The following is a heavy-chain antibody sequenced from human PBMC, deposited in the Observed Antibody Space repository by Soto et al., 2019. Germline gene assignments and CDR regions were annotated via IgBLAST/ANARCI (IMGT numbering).Heavy chain of an antibody. J-gene: IGHJ4*01. CDR3: ASIGYCSGADGHGTR. V-gene: IGHV4-4*02. CDR2: IYQTGST. Sequence: SVTLSRTCCFSGCSFSIHNGWRLVRQPPGQGREWIGEIYQTGSTNYNPSLKSRLTISVDKFKNQFSLKLSSVTAADTAVYFCASIGYCSGADGHGTRWGQGSLVTVSS. D-gene: IGHD2-8*02. CDR1: GCSFSIHNG.